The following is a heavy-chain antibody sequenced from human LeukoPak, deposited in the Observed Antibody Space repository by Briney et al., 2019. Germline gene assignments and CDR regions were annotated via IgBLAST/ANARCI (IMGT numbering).Heavy chain of an antibody. V-gene: IGHV3-7*01. D-gene: IGHD6-25*01. CDR1: GFTFSTYW. CDR3: TREAAASIDY. J-gene: IGHJ4*02. CDR2: IKQDGSEK. Sequence: GGSLRLSCAASGFTFSTYWMSWVRQAPGKGLEWVSNIKQDGSEKYYLDSVKGRFTISRDNAKSSLYLQMNSLRAEDTALYFCTREAAASIDYWGQGTLVTVSS.